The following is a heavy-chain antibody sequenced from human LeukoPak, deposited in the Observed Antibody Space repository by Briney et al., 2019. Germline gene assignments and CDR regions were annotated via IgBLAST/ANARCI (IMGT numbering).Heavy chain of an antibody. V-gene: IGHV3-53*01. CDR1: GFTVRSIY. CDR2: FYSGGSS. D-gene: IGHD5-18*01. CDR3: ARDRGYGYGFFDY. J-gene: IGHJ4*02. Sequence: PGGSLRLSCAASGFTVRSIYMTWVRQAPGKGLEWVSSFYSGGSSYYADSVKGRFIISRDSSTDTLYLQMNSLRVEDTAAYFCARDRGYGYGFFDYWGQGTLVTVSS.